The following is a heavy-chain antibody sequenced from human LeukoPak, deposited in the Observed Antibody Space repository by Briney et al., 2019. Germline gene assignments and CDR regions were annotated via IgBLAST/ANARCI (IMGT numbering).Heavy chain of an antibody. CDR2: IRSKAYGGTT. Sequence: GRSLRLSCTASGFTFGDYAMSWFRQAPGKGLEWVGFIRSKAYGGTTEYAASVKGRFTISRDDSKSIAYLQMNSLKTEDTAVYYCTRDPGYYDSSGYYYDGYFDYWGQGTLVTVSS. V-gene: IGHV3-49*03. D-gene: IGHD3-22*01. CDR1: GFTFGDYA. CDR3: TRDPGYYDSSGYYYDGYFDY. J-gene: IGHJ4*02.